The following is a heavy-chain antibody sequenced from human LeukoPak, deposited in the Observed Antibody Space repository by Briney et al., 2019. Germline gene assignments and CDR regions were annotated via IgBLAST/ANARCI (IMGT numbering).Heavy chain of an antibody. CDR2: IKSDGSET. V-gene: IGHV3-74*01. CDR1: GFTFSSYW. Sequence: GGSLRLSCAASGFTFSSYWMHWVRQAPGRGLVWASRIKSDGSETNYADSVKGRFTISRDNAKNTLNLQMNSLRAEDTAVYYCASDRVQYGLDVWGQGTTVSVS. J-gene: IGHJ6*02. CDR3: ASDRVQYGLDV.